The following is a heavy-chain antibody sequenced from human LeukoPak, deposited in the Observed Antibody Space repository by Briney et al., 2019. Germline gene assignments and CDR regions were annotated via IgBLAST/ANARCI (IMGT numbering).Heavy chain of an antibody. CDR2: IYSGGST. J-gene: IGHJ4*02. Sequence: GGSLRLSCEASGFSVSTNCMSWVRQAPGKGLEWVSVIYSGGSTYYADSVKGRFTISRDNAKNTLYLQMNSLRAEDTAVYYCARGPLYSSPDYWGQGTLVTVSS. CDR1: GFSVSTNC. V-gene: IGHV3-66*01. D-gene: IGHD6-13*01. CDR3: ARGPLYSSPDY.